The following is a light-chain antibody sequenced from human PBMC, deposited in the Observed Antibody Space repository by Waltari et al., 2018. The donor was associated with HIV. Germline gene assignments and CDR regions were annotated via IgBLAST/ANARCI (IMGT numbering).Light chain of an antibody. CDR2: RAS. J-gene: IGKJ2*01. V-gene: IGKV3-20*01. CDR1: QSVSGNY. CDR3: QQYADSYT. Sequence: EIVSTQSRGTLYFSPGDRATLSCRASQSVSGNYLAWSQHKPGQAPTLLIYRASTRATGIPDRFSGSGSGTDFTLTISRLEPEDFALYYCQQYADSYTFGRGTKLEI.